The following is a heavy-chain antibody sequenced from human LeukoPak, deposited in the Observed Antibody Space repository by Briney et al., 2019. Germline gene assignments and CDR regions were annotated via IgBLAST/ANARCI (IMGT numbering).Heavy chain of an antibody. J-gene: IGHJ4*02. CDR1: GYTFTGYY. CDR2: INPKIGDI. Sequence: AAVKVSCKASGYTFTGYYMHWVRQAPGHRLEWMGWINPKIGDINYAQKFQGRVTMTRDTSINTVYMELRSLRSDDTAVYYCARDQRLQLNFDYWGQGTLVNRSS. CDR3: ARDQRLQLNFDY. D-gene: IGHD2-2*01. V-gene: IGHV1-2*02.